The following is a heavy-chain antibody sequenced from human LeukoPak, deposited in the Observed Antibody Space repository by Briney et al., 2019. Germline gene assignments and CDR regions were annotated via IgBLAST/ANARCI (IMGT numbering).Heavy chain of an antibody. V-gene: IGHV1-2*02. CDR1: GYTFTGYY. CDR3: AREPYSSGWYFDY. CDR2: INPNSGGT. J-gene: IGHJ4*02. Sequence: ASVKVSCKASGYTFTGYYIHWVRQAPGQGLEWMGWINPNSGGTDCAQKFQGRVTMTRDTSITTAYMELSRLRSDDTAVYYCAREPYSSGWYFDYWGRGALVAVSS. D-gene: IGHD6-19*01.